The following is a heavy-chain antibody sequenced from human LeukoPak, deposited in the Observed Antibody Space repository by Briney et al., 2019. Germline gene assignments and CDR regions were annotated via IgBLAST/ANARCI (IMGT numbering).Heavy chain of an antibody. D-gene: IGHD6-19*01. V-gene: IGHV3-21*01. CDR1: GFTFSSYS. Sequence: GGSLRLSCAASGFTFSSYSMNWVRQAPGKGLEWVSSISSSSSYIYYADSVKGRFTISRDNAKNSLYLRMNSLRAEDTAVYYCATWGIAVSGLWGQGTLVTVSS. CDR3: ATWGIAVSGL. CDR2: ISSSSSYI. J-gene: IGHJ4*02.